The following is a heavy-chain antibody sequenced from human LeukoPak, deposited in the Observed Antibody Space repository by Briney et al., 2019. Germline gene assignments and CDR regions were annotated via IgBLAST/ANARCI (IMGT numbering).Heavy chain of an antibody. CDR1: GFTFRTYA. CDR3: AKGSSGGPEVEWGIDY. J-gene: IGHJ4*02. D-gene: IGHD3-22*01. Sequence: GGSLRLSCAASGFTFRTYAMSWVRQAPGKGLEWVSAISGSGGGVYYADSVKGLFTISRDNSKNTLYLQMNSLRADDTALYYCAKGSSGGPEVEWGIDYWGQGTLVTVSS. V-gene: IGHV3-23*01. CDR2: ISGSGGGV.